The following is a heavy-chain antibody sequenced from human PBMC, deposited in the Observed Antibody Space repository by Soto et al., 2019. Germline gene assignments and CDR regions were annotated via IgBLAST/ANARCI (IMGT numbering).Heavy chain of an antibody. CDR1: GGSINSGDYY. J-gene: IGHJ4*02. D-gene: IGHD1-26*01. Sequence: SETLSLTCTVSGGSINSGDYYWSWIRQPPGKGLEWIGYIYYTGTTYYNLSLKGRLTISVDTSKNQFSLEMCSVTAADTAVYYCARERIVGDFQGFDYWGQGTTVTVYS. CDR3: ARERIVGDFQGFDY. CDR2: IYYTGTT. V-gene: IGHV4-30-4*01.